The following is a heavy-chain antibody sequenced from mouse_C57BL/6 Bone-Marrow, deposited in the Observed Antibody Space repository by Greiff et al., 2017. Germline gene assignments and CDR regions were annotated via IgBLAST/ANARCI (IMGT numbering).Heavy chain of an antibody. J-gene: IGHJ2*01. D-gene: IGHD2-14*01. Sequence: EVQLVESGGGLVQPGGSLKLSCAASGFTFSDYGMAWVRQAPRKGPEWVAFISNLAYSIYYAETVTGRFTIARENAKNTLYLERSSLRSEDTAMYYCARGGTGYFDYWGQGTTLTVSS. V-gene: IGHV5-15*01. CDR2: ISNLAYSI. CDR3: ARGGTGYFDY. CDR1: GFTFSDYG.